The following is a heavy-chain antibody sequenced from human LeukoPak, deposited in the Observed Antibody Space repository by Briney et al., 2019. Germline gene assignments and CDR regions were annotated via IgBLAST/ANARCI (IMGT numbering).Heavy chain of an antibody. V-gene: IGHV4-38-2*01. D-gene: IGHD3-22*01. J-gene: IGHJ4*02. Sequence: SETLSLTCAVSGYSISSGYYWGWIRQPPGKGLEWIGSIYHSGSTYYNPSLKSRVTISVDTSKNQFSLKLSSVTAADTAVYYCARLTRGMIVVVMIGIDNWGQGTLVTVSS. CDR2: IYHSGST. CDR3: ARLTRGMIVVVMIGIDN. CDR1: GYSISSGYY.